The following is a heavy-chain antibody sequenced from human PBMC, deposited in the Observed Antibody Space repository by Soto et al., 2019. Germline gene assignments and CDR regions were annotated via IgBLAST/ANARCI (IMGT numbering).Heavy chain of an antibody. J-gene: IGHJ4*02. CDR3: ARLLNYYFDY. D-gene: IGHD1-20*01. Sequence: QLQLQESGPGLVKPSETLSLTCIVSGGSISSSSYYWGWIRQPPGKGLEWIGSIYYSGSTYYNPSLKSRVTISVDTSKNQFSLKLSSVTAADTAVYYCARLLNYYFDYWGQGTLVTVSS. CDR1: GGSISSSSYY. V-gene: IGHV4-39*01. CDR2: IYYSGST.